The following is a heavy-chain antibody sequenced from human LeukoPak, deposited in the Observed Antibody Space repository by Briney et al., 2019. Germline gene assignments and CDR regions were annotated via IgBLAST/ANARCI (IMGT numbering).Heavy chain of an antibody. V-gene: IGHV4/OR15-8*02. CDR1: RGSISSLNW. CDR3: ASRTATALEGFDI. Sequence: SETLSLTCSVSRGSISSLNWWTWVRQPPGKGPEWIGEIFHSGTANHNPSLMSRLTILLDKSRNQFSLNLTSVTAADTAVYYCASRTATALEGFDIWGQGTMVIVSS. CDR2: IFHSGTA. D-gene: IGHD1-1*01. J-gene: IGHJ3*02.